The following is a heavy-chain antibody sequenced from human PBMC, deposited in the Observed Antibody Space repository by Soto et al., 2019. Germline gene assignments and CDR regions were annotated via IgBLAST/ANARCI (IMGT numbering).Heavy chain of an antibody. CDR2: ISYDGSNK. CDR1: VFTFSSYC. CDR3: AKEGYDFWSGYYIRYYGMDV. J-gene: IGHJ6*02. Sequence: PGGCLRLSCAACVFTFSSYCMHWVRQAPGKGLEWVAVISYDGSNKYYADSVKGRFTISRDNSKNTLYLQMNSLRAEDTAVYYCAKEGYDFWSGYYIRYYGMDVWGQGTTVTVSS. D-gene: IGHD3-3*01. V-gene: IGHV3-30*18.